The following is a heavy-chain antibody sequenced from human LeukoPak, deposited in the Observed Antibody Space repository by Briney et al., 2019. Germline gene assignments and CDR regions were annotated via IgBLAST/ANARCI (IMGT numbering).Heavy chain of an antibody. J-gene: IGHJ4*02. CDR3: ARGTLTTMTNVLFDY. Sequence: SETLSLTCAVYGGSFIGYYWSWIRQPPGRGLEWIGEVNHNGITNYNPSLKSRLTISLGTSKNQFSLNLTSVTAADSAVYYCARGTLTTMTNVLFDYWDQGSLVTVSS. CDR2: VNHNGIT. CDR1: GGSFIGYY. D-gene: IGHD4-17*01. V-gene: IGHV4-34*01.